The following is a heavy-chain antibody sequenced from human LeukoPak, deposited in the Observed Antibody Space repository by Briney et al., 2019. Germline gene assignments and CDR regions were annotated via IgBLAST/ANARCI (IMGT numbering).Heavy chain of an antibody. D-gene: IGHD6-13*01. CDR3: ARRMYSSSWYGFDY. Sequence: GESLKISCKGSGYSFTNYWIAWVRQMPGKGLEWMGIMYPGDSDTRYSPSFQGQVTISADKSISTAYLQWSSLKASDTAMYYCARRMYSSSWYGFDYWGQGTLVTVSS. V-gene: IGHV5-51*01. CDR1: GYSFTNYW. CDR2: MYPGDSDT. J-gene: IGHJ4*02.